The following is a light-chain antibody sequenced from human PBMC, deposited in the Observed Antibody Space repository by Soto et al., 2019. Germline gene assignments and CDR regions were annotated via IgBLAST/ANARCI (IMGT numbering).Light chain of an antibody. CDR2: GAS. Sequence: EIVLTQSPGTLSLSPGERATLSCSASPSVSSNYLASYQPKPGQAPRLLIYGASNRATGIPDRFSGSGSGTDFTLTISRLETEDFAVYYCHQYVSSSQTFGQGTKVQIK. CDR1: PSVSSNY. V-gene: IGKV3-20*01. CDR3: HQYVSSSQT. J-gene: IGKJ1*01.